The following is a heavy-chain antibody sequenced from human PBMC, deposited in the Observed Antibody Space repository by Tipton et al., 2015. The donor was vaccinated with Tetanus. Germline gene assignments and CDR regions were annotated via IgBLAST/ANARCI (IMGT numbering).Heavy chain of an antibody. Sequence: SLRLSCAASGFTFSSYAMSWVRQAPGKGLEWVSYISSSGSTIYYADSVKGRFTISRDNAKNSLYLQMNSLRAEDTAVYYCARVRSATPVYFDYWGQGTLVTVSS. J-gene: IGHJ4*02. CDR3: ARVRSATPVYFDY. CDR2: ISSSGSTI. CDR1: GFTFSSYA. D-gene: IGHD6-25*01. V-gene: IGHV3-11*01.